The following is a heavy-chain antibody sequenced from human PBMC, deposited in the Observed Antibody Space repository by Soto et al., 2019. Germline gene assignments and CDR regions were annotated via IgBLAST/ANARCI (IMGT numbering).Heavy chain of an antibody. CDR1: GYSFTSYW. Sequence: GESLQISCKGSGYSFTSYWIGWVRQMPGKGLEWMGIIYPGDSDTRYSPSFQGQVTISADKSISTAYLQWSSLKASDTAMYYCARQETYYYDSSGYSHNDFDSWGHGTMVTVSS. CDR3: ARQETYYYDSSGYSHNDFDS. CDR2: IYPGDSDT. J-gene: IGHJ3*02. D-gene: IGHD3-22*01. V-gene: IGHV5-51*01.